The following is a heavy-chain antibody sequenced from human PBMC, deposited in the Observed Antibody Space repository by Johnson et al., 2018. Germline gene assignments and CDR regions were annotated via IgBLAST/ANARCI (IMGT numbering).Heavy chain of an antibody. CDR2: INWNGGST. V-gene: IGHV3-20*04. J-gene: IGHJ3*02. CDR3: ARAAYSSGWYFGAFDI. Sequence: VQLVQSGGGVVRXGGSLRLSCAASGFMFDDYGMSWVRQGPGKGLEWVSGINWNGGSTGYADSVKGRFPISRDNAKNSLSLQMNSLRAEDTALYYRARAAYSSGWYFGAFDIWGQGTMVTVSS. D-gene: IGHD6-19*01. CDR1: GFMFDDYG.